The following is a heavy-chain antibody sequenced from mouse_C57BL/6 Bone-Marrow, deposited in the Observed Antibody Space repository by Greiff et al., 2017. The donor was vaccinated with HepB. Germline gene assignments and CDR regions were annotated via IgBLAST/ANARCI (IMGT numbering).Heavy chain of an antibody. J-gene: IGHJ4*01. D-gene: IGHD2-4*01. CDR3: ARRFYYDYDGEGLYAMDY. V-gene: IGHV5-12-2*01. CDR2: ISHGGGSP. Sequence: EVHLVESGGGLVKPGGSLKLSCAASGFTFSSYTMSWVRQTPEKRLEWVAYISHGGGSPYYPDTVKGRFTISRDNAKNTLYLQMSRLKSEDTAMYYCARRFYYDYDGEGLYAMDYWGQGTSVTVSS. CDR1: GFTFSSYT.